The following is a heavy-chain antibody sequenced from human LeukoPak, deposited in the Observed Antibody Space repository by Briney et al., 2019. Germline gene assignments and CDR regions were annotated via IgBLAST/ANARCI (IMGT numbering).Heavy chain of an antibody. CDR1: GFTFSSYS. J-gene: IGHJ5*02. CDR3: AKGGYCSSTSCYVGWFDP. D-gene: IGHD2-2*01. CDR2: ISGSSKII. V-gene: IGHV3-48*01. Sequence: GGSLRLSCAASGFTFSSYSMNWVRQAPGKGLEWISYISGSSKIIHWAESLKGRFTISRDNAKNSLYPQMNSLRAEDTAVYYCAKGGYCSSTSCYVGWFDPWGQGTLVTVSS.